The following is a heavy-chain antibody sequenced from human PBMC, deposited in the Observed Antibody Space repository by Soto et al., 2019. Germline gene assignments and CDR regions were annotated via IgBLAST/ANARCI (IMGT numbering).Heavy chain of an antibody. D-gene: IGHD2-15*01. Sequence: EVQLVQSGAEVKKRGESLRISCKGSGYSFTSYWISWVRQMPGKGLEWMGRIDPSESYTNYSPSFQGHVTISADKSICASYLQWSSLKPSDTAMSYCARRRGYCSGGSCYSPYYYYGMDGWGQGTTVTVSS. V-gene: IGHV5-10-1*03. CDR2: IDPSESYT. CDR1: GYSFTSYW. J-gene: IGHJ6*02. CDR3: ARRRGYCSGGSCYSPYYYYGMDG.